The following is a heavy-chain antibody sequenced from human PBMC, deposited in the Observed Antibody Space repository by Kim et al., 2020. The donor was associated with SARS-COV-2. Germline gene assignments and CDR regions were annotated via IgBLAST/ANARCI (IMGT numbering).Heavy chain of an antibody. Sequence: ADSTKGRFTISRDNAKNALYLRMNSLRAEDTAVYYCARDAGYSSGWVFDYWGQGTLVTVSS. D-gene: IGHD6-19*01. CDR3: ARDAGYSSGWVFDY. V-gene: IGHV3-11*06. J-gene: IGHJ4*02.